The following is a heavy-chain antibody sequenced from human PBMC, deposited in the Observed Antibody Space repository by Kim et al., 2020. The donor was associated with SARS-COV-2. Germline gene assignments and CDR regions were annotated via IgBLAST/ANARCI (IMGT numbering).Heavy chain of an antibody. J-gene: IGHJ4*02. D-gene: IGHD4-17*01. CDR2: IKTKTGGGTT. CDR1: GFTFSNAW. V-gene: IGHV3-15*01. CDR3: TTFEVTTTYYFDY. Sequence: GGSLRLSCAASGFTFSNAWVSWVRQAPGKGLEWVGLIKTKTGGGTTDYAAPVKGRFTISRDDSKNTVYLQMNSLKTEDTTVYYCTTFEVTTTYYFDYWGRGTLVTVSS.